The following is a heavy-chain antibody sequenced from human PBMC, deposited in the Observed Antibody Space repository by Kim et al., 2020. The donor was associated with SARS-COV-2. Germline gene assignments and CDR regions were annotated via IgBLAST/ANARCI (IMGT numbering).Heavy chain of an antibody. CDR3: ARGLWGAAAFDY. V-gene: IGHV4-61*01. CDR1: GASVSSGSFY. CDR2: IYYSGNT. J-gene: IGHJ4*02. Sequence: SETLSLTCSVSGASVSSGSFYWSWIRQPPGKGLEFITYIYYSGNTHNNPSLNSRVTISLDTSKNQFSLELNSVTAADTAVYFCARGLWGAAAFDYWGRGTLVTVSS. D-gene: IGHD6-25*01.